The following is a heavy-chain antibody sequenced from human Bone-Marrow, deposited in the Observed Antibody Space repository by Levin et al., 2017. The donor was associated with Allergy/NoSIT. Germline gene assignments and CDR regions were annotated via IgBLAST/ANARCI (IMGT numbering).Heavy chain of an antibody. Sequence: GESLKISCAASGFSFSSYAMHWVRQAPGKGLEWVAVISYDGSNKYYADSVKGRFTISRDNSKNTLYLQMNSLRAEDTAVYYCARDYYYDSSGYYFVGKGPPFRGMDVWGQGTTVTVSS. CDR2: ISYDGSNK. CDR3: ARDYYYDSSGYYFVGKGPPFRGMDV. CDR1: GFSFSSYA. D-gene: IGHD3-22*01. V-gene: IGHV3-30-3*01. J-gene: IGHJ6*02.